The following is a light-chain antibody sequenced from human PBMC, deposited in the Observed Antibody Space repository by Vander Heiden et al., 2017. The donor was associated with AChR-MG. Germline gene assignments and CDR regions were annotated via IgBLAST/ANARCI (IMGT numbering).Light chain of an antibody. J-gene: IGKJ4*01. Sequence: EIVFTQSPATLSLSPGERATPSFRASQSVSGYLAWYQQKPGQAPRPIIYDASNRATAIPARFSGSGSGTDLTLTISSLEPEDFAVYYCQRRSSWPPGFTFGGGTKVEIK. CDR3: QRRSSWPPGFT. CDR1: QSVSGY. V-gene: IGKV3-11*01. CDR2: DAS.